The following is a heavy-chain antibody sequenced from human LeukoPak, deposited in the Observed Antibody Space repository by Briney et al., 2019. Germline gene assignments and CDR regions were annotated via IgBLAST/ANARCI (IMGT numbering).Heavy chain of an antibody. J-gene: IGHJ4*02. CDR2: IYTSGSI. V-gene: IGHV4-61*02. D-gene: IGHD7-27*01. CDR1: GGSISSGSYY. Sequence: SETLSLTCTVSGGSISSGSYYWSWIRQPAGGGLEWIVRIYTSGSISYNPSLKSRVTISVDTSKNQFSLKLISVTAADTAVYYCASRKLGNDYWGQGTLVTVSS. CDR3: ASRKLGNDY.